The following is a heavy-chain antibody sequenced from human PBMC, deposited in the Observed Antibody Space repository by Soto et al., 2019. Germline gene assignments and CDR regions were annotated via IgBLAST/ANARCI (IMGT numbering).Heavy chain of an antibody. CDR3: ARPAAAAAYWFDP. J-gene: IGHJ5*02. CDR1: GGSISSYY. D-gene: IGHD6-13*01. CDR2: IYYSGST. V-gene: IGHV4-59*08. Sequence: SETLSLTCTVSGGSISSYYWSWIRQPPGKGLEWIGYIYYSGSTNYNPSLKSRVTISVDTSKNQFSLKLSSVTAADTAVYYCARPAAAAAYWFDPWGQGTLVTVSS.